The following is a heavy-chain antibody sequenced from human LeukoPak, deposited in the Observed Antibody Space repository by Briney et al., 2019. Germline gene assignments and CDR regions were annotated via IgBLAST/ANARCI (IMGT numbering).Heavy chain of an antibody. CDR2: IYYSGST. D-gene: IGHD6-19*01. CDR1: GFTFSSYA. J-gene: IGHJ4*02. V-gene: IGHV4-39*07. Sequence: GSLRLSCAASGFTFSSYAMTWIRQPPGKGLEWIGSIYYSGSTYYNPSLKSRVTISVDTSKNQFSLKLSSVTAADTAVYYCARDVRAVASYYFDYWGQGTLVTVSS. CDR3: ARDVRAVASYYFDY.